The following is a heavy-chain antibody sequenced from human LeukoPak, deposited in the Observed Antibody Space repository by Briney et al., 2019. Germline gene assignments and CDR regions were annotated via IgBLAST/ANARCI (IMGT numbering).Heavy chain of an antibody. CDR3: ARDHYNKSWYKY. Sequence: PSETLSLTCTVSGDSISSSGRFYWGWLRQPPGKGLEWIGSMDYSGTTDYNPSLKSRVTLSVDTSKDQFSLKLTSVTAADMALYYCARDHYNKSWYKYWGQGTLVTVSS. CDR1: GDSISSSGRFY. V-gene: IGHV4-39*02. J-gene: IGHJ4*02. CDR2: MDYSGTT. D-gene: IGHD6-13*01.